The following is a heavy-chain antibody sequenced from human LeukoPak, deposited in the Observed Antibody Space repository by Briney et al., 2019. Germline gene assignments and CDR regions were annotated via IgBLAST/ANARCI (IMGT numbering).Heavy chain of an antibody. Sequence: SETLSLTCTVSGGSISSGGYYWSWIRQHPGKGLEWIGYIYYSGSTYYDPSLKSRVTISVDTSKNQFSLKLSSVTAADTAVYYCAREGVAGYFDYWGQGTLVTVSS. CDR3: AREGVAGYFDY. CDR1: GGSISSGGYY. D-gene: IGHD6-19*01. V-gene: IGHV4-31*03. J-gene: IGHJ4*02. CDR2: IYYSGST.